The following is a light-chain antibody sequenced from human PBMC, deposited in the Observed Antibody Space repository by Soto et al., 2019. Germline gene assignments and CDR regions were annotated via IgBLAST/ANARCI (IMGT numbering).Light chain of an antibody. J-gene: IGLJ1*01. CDR2: ENN. V-gene: IGLV1-51*02. CDR1: SSNIGNNY. Sequence: QSVLTQPPSVSAAPGQKVTISCSGRSSNIGNNYVSWYQQLPGTAPKLLIYENNKRPSGIPDRFSGSKSGTSATLGITGLQTGDEADYYCGTWDSSLSVPYVFGTGTKVTVL. CDR3: GTWDSSLSVPYV.